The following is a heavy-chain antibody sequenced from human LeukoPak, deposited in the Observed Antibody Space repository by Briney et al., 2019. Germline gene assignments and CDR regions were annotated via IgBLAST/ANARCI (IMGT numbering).Heavy chain of an antibody. CDR1: GFTFSNYP. J-gene: IGHJ4*02. Sequence: GGSLRLSCATSGFTFSNYPIHWVRQAPGKGLEWVSFISSSSSAIYYADSVKGRFTISRDDAQNSLYLQMNSLRDGDTAVYYCATYSSGWYLVYWGQGTLVTVSS. D-gene: IGHD6-19*01. CDR3: ATYSSGWYLVY. CDR2: ISSSSSAI. V-gene: IGHV3-48*02.